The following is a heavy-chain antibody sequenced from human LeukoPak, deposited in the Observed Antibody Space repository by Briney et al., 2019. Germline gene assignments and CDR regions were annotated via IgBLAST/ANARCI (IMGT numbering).Heavy chain of an antibody. V-gene: IGHV1-69*05. CDR1: GGTFSSYA. CDR2: IIPIFGTA. CDR3: ARVKRVPHQYYYMDV. D-gene: IGHD1-1*01. J-gene: IGHJ6*03. Sequence: GASVKVSCKASGGTFSSYAISWVRQAPGQGLEWMGGIIPIFGTANYAQKFQGRVTITTDESTSTAYMELSSLRFEDTAVYYCARVKRVPHQYYYMDVWGKGTTVTVSS.